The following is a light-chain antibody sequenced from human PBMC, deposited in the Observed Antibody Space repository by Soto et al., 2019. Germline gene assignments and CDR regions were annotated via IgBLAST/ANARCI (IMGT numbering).Light chain of an antibody. CDR1: SSDVGGYNY. J-gene: IGLJ1*01. CDR3: SSYTTSNTRQIV. Sequence: QSALTQPASVSGSPGQSITISCTGTSSDVGGYNYVSWYQQHPGKAPKLMIYEGSKRPSGVSIRFSGSKSDNTASLTISGLQPEDEADYHCSSYTTSNTRQIVFGTGTKVTVL. V-gene: IGLV2-14*01. CDR2: EGS.